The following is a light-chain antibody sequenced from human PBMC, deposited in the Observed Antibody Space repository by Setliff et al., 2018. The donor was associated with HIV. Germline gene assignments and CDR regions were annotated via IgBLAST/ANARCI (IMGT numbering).Light chain of an antibody. CDR1: SSDVGGYDS. CDR3: SSYSTSNSLVV. V-gene: IGLV2-14*01. CDR2: EVI. Sequence: QSALTQPASVSGSPRQSITISCTGTSSDVGGYDSVSWYQQHPGKVPKLLIYEVINRPSGVSTRVSGSKSGNTASLTISGLQAEDEADYYCSSYSTSNSLVVFGGGTKVTVL. J-gene: IGLJ2*01.